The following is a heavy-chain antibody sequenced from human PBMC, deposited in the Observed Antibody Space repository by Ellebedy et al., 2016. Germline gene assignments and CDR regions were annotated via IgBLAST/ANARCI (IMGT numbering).Heavy chain of an antibody. V-gene: IGHV3-48*02. Sequence: GESLKISXAASGFTFSSYSMNWVRQAPGKGLERVSYISSSSSTIYYADSVKGRFTISRDNAKNSLYLQMNSLRDEDTAVYYCARDPPQLLPHHSTGLFDLWGRGTLVTVSS. CDR3: ARDPPQLLPHHSTGLFDL. J-gene: IGHJ2*01. CDR1: GFTFSSYS. CDR2: ISSSSSTI. D-gene: IGHD2-2*01.